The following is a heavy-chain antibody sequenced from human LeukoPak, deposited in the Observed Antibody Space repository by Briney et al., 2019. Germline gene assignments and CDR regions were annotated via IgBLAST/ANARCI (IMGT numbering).Heavy chain of an antibody. D-gene: IGHD3-9*01. CDR2: TYYRSKWYN. CDR3: ARGLVLRYFDWFDY. J-gene: IGHJ4*02. V-gene: IGHV6-1*01. Sequence: SQTLSLTFAISGDSVSSNSAAWNWIRQSPSRGLEWLGRTYYRSKWYNDYARSLKSRIIINPDTSKNQFSLQLSSVTAADTAVYYCARGLVLRYFDWFDYWGQGTLVTVSS. CDR1: GDSVSSNSAA.